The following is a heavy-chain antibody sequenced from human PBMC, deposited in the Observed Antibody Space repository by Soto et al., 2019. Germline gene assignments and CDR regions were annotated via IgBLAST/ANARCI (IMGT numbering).Heavy chain of an antibody. CDR1: GGSFSGHY. J-gene: IGHJ4*02. CDR3: ASREVGAASQKIDY. D-gene: IGHD6-13*01. Sequence: SETLSLTCAVYGGSFSGHYWSWIRQSPGKGLDWIGEINHSGGTNYNPSIKSRVTISVDTSKNQFSLKVSSVIAADTAVYYCASREVGAASQKIDYWGQGTPVTVSS. V-gene: IGHV4-34*01. CDR2: INHSGGT.